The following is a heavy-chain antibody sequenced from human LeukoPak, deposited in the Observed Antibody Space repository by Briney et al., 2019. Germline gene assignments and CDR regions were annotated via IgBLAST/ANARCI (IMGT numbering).Heavy chain of an antibody. J-gene: IGHJ3*01. D-gene: IGHD3-9*01. V-gene: IGHV1-69*13. CDR2: IIPIFGTP. CDR1: GGTFSSYI. Sequence: SVKVSCKASGGTFSSYIITWVRQAPGQGLEWMGRIIPIFGTPNYAQKFQGRVTITADESTSTTYMELSRLRFEDTAVYYCARQGYTNNLGGYFGDKDDGFDLWGQGTMVTVSS. CDR3: ARQGYTNNLGGYFGDKDDGFDL.